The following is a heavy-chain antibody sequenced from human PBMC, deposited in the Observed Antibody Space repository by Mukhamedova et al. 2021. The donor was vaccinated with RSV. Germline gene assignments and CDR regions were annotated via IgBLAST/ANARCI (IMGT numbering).Heavy chain of an antibody. V-gene: IGHV3-9*01. Sequence: GLEWVSGISWNSGSIGYADSVKGRFTISRDNAKNSLYLQMNSLRAEDTALYYCAKSSGSNYYYYYMDVWGQGTTVTVSS. CDR2: ISWNSGSI. CDR3: AKSSGSNYYYYYMDV. D-gene: IGHD1-26*01. J-gene: IGHJ6*03.